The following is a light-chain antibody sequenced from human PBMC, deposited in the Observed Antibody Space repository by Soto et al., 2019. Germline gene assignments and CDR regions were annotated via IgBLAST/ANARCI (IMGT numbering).Light chain of an antibody. CDR1: QDIATY. V-gene: IGKV1-12*01. CDR2: AAS. J-gene: IGKJ3*01. CDR3: QQANSFPLT. Sequence: DSQMTQSPSSLSASVGDRVTITCQASQDIATYLNWYQQKPGKAPNLLIYAASTLQSGVPSRFSGSGSGTDFTLTISSLQPEDFATYYCQQANSFPLTFGPGTKVDI.